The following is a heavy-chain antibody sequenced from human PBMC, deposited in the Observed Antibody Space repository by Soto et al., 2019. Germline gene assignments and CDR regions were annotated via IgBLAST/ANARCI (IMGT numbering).Heavy chain of an antibody. CDR2: ISAYNGNT. Sequence: ASVKVSCKASGYTFTSYGISWVRQAPGQGLEWMGWISAYNGNTNYAQKLQGRVTMTTDTSTSTAYMELRSLRSDDTAVYYCARSSCMRTYYYYYMDVWGKGTTVTVSS. CDR1: GYTFTSYG. CDR3: ARSSCMRTYYYYYMDV. D-gene: IGHD2-8*01. J-gene: IGHJ6*03. V-gene: IGHV1-18*01.